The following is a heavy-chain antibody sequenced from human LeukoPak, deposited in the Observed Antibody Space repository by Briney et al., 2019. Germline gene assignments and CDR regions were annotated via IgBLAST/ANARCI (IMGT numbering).Heavy chain of an antibody. J-gene: IGHJ4*02. D-gene: IGHD3-3*01. Sequence: SETLSLTCTVSGGSISSYYWSWIRQPPGKGLEWIGYIYYSGSTNHNPSLKSRVTISVDMSKNQFPLRLTSVTAADTAVFYCARVRFLEWQRTRAYTDYWGQGTLVTVSS. CDR2: IYYSGST. CDR1: GGSISSYY. CDR3: ARVRFLEWQRTRAYTDY. V-gene: IGHV4-59*12.